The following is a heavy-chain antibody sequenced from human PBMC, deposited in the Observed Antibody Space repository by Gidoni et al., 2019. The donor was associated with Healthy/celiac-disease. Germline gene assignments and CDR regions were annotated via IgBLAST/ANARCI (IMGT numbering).Heavy chain of an antibody. D-gene: IGHD3-22*01. CDR1: GYTFNGYY. V-gene: IGHV1-2*02. Sequence: QVQLVQSGAEVQKPGASVKVSCKASGYTFNGYYMHGVRQAPGQGLEWLGWINPNSGGTNYAQKFQGRFTRTRDTSISTAYMELSRLRSDDTAVYYCARSKWFNWFDPWGQGTLVTVSS. CDR3: ARSKWFNWFDP. CDR2: INPNSGGT. J-gene: IGHJ5*02.